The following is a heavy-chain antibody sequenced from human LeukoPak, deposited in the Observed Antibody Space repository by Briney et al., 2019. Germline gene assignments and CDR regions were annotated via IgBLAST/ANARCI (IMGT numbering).Heavy chain of an antibody. CDR2: IYYSGST. CDR1: GGSISSSSYY. V-gene: IGHV4-39*07. Sequence: SETLSPTCTVSGGSISSSSYYWGWIRQPPGKGLEWIGSIYYSGSTYYNPSLKSRVTISVDTSKNQFSLKLSSVTAADTAVYYCAREQYHIRPPHTKTNWFDPWGQGTLVTVSS. D-gene: IGHD2-2*01. J-gene: IGHJ5*02. CDR3: AREQYHIRPPHTKTNWFDP.